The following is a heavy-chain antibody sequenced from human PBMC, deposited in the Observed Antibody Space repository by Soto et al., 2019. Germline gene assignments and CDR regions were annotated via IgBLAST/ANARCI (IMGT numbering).Heavy chain of an antibody. CDR1: GYSFTSYW. CDR2: IDPSDSYT. V-gene: IGHV5-10-1*01. J-gene: IGHJ6*02. D-gene: IGHD5-18*01. CDR3: ARSTGIQLWLHRSGGMDG. Sequence: GESLKISCKGSGYSFTSYWISWVRQMPGKGLEWMGRIDPSDSYTNYSPSFQGHVTISADKSISTAYLQWSSLKASDTAMYYCARSTGIQLWLHRSGGMDGWGQGNTVTVSS.